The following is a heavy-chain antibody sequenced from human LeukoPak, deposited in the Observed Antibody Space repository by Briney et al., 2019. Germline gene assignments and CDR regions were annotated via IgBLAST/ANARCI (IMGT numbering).Heavy chain of an antibody. CDR1: GFTFSSYA. V-gene: IGHV3-23*01. J-gene: IGHJ4*02. CDR2: FSGGDGST. CDR3: AKGKVVPATIYDY. Sequence: GGSLRLSCAASGFTFSSYAMSWVRQAPGEWLEWVSGFSGGDGSTSYADSERGRLTISRDNSKNTLDLQINSRRAEDTAVYYCAKGKVVPATIYDYWGQGTLVTVSS. D-gene: IGHD2-2*02.